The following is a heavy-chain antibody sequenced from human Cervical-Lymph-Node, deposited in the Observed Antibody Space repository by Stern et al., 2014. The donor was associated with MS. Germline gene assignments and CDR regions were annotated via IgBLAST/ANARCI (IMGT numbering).Heavy chain of an antibody. Sequence: VQLVESGGGVVQPGRSLRLSCAASGFTFSSYGMHWVLQAPGKGLEWVAVISYDGSNKYYADSVKGRFTISRDNSKNTLYLQMNSLRAEDTAVYYCANTPAAGIDYWGQGTLVTVSS. V-gene: IGHV3-30*18. CDR2: ISYDGSNK. CDR1: GFTFSSYG. J-gene: IGHJ4*02. D-gene: IGHD6-13*01. CDR3: ANTPAAGIDY.